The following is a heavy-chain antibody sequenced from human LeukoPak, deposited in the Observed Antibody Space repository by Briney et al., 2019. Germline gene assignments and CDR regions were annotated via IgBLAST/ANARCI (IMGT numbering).Heavy chain of an antibody. CDR1: GFTFSSYS. Sequence: PGGSLRLSCAASGFTFSSYSMNWVRQAPGKGLEWVSSISSSSSSYIYYADSVKGRFTISRDNAKNSLYLQMNSLRAEDTAVYYCAPLPYSSGPNWFDPWGQGTLVTVSS. J-gene: IGHJ5*02. D-gene: IGHD6-19*01. CDR3: APLPYSSGPNWFDP. CDR2: ISSSSSSYI. V-gene: IGHV3-21*01.